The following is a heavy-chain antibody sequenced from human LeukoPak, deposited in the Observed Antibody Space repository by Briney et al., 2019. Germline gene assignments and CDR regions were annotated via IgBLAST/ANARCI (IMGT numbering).Heavy chain of an antibody. D-gene: IGHD4-17*01. J-gene: IGHJ4*02. CDR1: GGSISTYY. CDR3: ARHDYGDYTPRDY. CDR2: IYSSGST. Sequence: PSETLSLTCTVSGGSISTYYWSWIRQPPGKGLEWIGNIYSSGSTNYNPSLKSRVTISVDTSKNQFSLNLNSVTAADTAVYYCARHDYGDYTPRDYWGQGTLVTVSS. V-gene: IGHV4-59*08.